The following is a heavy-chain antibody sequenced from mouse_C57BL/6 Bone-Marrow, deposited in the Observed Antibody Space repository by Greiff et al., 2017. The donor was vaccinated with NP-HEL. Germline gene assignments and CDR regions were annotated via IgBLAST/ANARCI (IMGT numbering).Heavy chain of an antibody. D-gene: IGHD2-4*01. J-gene: IGHJ2*01. V-gene: IGHV1-69*01. CDR2: IDPSGSYI. CDR3: ARKGIYYDYFDY. CDR1: GYTFTSYW. Sequence: VQLQQPGAELVMPGASVKLSCKASGYTFTSYWMHWVKQRPGQGLEWIGEIDPSGSYINYNQKFKGKSTLTVDKSSSTAYMQLSSLTSEDAAVYYCARKGIYYDYFDYWGQGTTLTVSS.